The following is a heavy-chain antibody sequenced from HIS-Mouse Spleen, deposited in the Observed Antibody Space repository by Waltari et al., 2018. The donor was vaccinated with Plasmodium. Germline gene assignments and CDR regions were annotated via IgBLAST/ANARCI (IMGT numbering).Heavy chain of an antibody. D-gene: IGHD3-9*01. CDR2: IGGSGGST. CDR3: AKTIKYYDILTGYPFDY. J-gene: IGHJ4*02. CDR1: GFTFSSYA. V-gene: IGHV3-23*01. Sequence: EVQLLESGGGLVQPGGSLRLSCAASGFTFSSYAMSWVRQAPGKGLGGVLAIGGSGGSTYYADSVMGRFTISRDNSKNTLYLQMNSLRAEDTAVYYCAKTIKYYDILTGYPFDYWGQGTLVTVSS.